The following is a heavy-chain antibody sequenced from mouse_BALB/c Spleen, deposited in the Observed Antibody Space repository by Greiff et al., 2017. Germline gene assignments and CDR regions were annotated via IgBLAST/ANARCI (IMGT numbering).Heavy chain of an antibody. J-gene: IGHJ4*01. CDR2: ISYSGST. CDR1: GDSITSGY. CDR3: AIYDGKYGGNYAMDY. Sequence: EVQLQESGPSLVKPSQTLYLTCSVPGDSITSGYWNWIRKIPGNKLEYMGYISYSGSTYYYPPLKSRISITRDASKHQYYLQLNSVTTEDTATYYCAIYDGKYGGNYAMDYWGQGTSVTVS. V-gene: IGHV3-8*02. D-gene: IGHD2-1*01.